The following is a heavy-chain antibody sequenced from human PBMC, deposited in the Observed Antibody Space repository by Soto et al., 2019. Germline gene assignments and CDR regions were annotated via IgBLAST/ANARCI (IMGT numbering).Heavy chain of an antibody. J-gene: IGHJ5*02. CDR3: ARDFVVVVDRYNWFDP. CDR1: GYTFTSYG. D-gene: IGHD2-15*01. V-gene: IGHV1-18*01. Sequence: GASVKVSCKASGYTFTSYGISWVRQAPGQGLEWMGWISGYNGNTKYSQKFQGRVTITRDTSASTAYMELSSLRSEDTAVYYCARDFVVVVDRYNWFDPWGQGTLVTVSS. CDR2: ISGYNGNT.